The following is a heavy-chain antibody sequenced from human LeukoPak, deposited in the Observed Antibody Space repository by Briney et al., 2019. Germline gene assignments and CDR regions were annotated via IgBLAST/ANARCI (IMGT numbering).Heavy chain of an antibody. CDR2: IRSKAYGGTT. CDR1: GFTFGDYA. CDR3: TRDGDTYYYGSGSPMDV. J-gene: IGHJ6*04. V-gene: IGHV3-49*04. D-gene: IGHD3-10*01. Sequence: GGSLRLSCTASGFTFGDYAMSWVRQAPGKGLEWVGFIRSKAYGGTTEYAASVKGRFTISRDDSKSIAYLQMNSLKTEDTAVYYRTRDGDTYYYGSGSPMDVWGKGTTVTISS.